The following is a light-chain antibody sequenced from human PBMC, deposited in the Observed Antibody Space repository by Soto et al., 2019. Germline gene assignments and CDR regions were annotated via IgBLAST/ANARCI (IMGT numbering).Light chain of an antibody. Sequence: EIVMTQSPATLSVSPGETATLSCRASESVNSKLAWYQQKPGQAPRLLIYGASNRAADISTRFSGRGSGTEFTLTISSLRSQDSAVYYCQQYSKWPPHTFGGGTKVEIK. CDR1: ESVNSK. J-gene: IGKJ4*01. V-gene: IGKV3D-15*01. CDR3: QQYSKWPPHT. CDR2: GAS.